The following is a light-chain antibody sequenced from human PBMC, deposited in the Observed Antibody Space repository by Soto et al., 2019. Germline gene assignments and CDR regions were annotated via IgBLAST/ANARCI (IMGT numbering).Light chain of an antibody. Sequence: EIVFTQSPATLSLSPGERATLSCRASQSVSSYLAWYQQKPGQAPRLLIYGASTTATGIPARFSGSGSGTEFTLTISSLQPDDFATYYCQQYNSYSWTFGQGTKVDIK. CDR3: QQYNSYSWT. V-gene: IGKV3-15*01. CDR1: QSVSSY. CDR2: GAS. J-gene: IGKJ1*01.